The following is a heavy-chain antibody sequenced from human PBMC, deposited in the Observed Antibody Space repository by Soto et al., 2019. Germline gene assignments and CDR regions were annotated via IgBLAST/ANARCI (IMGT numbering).Heavy chain of an antibody. CDR3: ATEYYDSRGYYYIDS. CDR1: GGSISSGGYY. CDR2: IYHSGTT. D-gene: IGHD3-22*01. J-gene: IGHJ4*02. V-gene: IGHV4-31*03. Sequence: SETLSLTCTVSGGSISSGGYYCSWIRQHPGKGLEWIGHIYHSGTTYYNPSLKSRVTISVDTSKNQISLKLTSVSAADTAVYYCATEYYDSRGYYYIDSWGQGTLVTVSS.